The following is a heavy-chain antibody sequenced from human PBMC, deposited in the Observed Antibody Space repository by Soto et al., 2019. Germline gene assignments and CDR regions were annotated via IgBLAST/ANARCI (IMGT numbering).Heavy chain of an antibody. D-gene: IGHD2-8*01. CDR2: ISGSGGST. V-gene: IGHV3-23*01. Sequence: PGGSLRLSCAASGFTFSSYAMSWVRQAPGKGLEWVSAISGSGGSTYYADSVKGRFTISRDNSKNTLYLQMNSLRAEDTAVYYCAKDQSPRVLMVYAMRSGETNYDYWGQGTLVTAPQ. J-gene: IGHJ4*02. CDR3: AKDQSPRVLMVYAMRSGETNYDY. CDR1: GFTFSSYA.